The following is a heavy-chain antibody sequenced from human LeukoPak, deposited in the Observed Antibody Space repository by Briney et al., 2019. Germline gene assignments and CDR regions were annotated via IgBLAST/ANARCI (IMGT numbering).Heavy chain of an antibody. CDR2: IRYDEGNR. Sequence: GGSLRLSCAASGFTFNNFGMHWVRQAPGRGLEWVAFIRYDEGNRYYGDSAKGRFTISRDNSKRTVFLQMKSLRAEDTAVYYCAKDRKWETLRNLVQLPYYFDFWGQGSLVTVSS. CDR1: GFTFNNFG. J-gene: IGHJ4*02. CDR3: AKDRKWETLRNLVQLPYYFDF. V-gene: IGHV3-30*02. D-gene: IGHD1-26*01.